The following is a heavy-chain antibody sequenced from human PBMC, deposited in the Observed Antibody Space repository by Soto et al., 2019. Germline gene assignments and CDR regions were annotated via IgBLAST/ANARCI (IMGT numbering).Heavy chain of an antibody. CDR1: GGTFGSNA. V-gene: IGHV1-69*13. D-gene: IGHD3-10*01. CDR2: IIPIFGTT. CDR3: AREYYYGSGPWY. J-gene: IGHJ4*02. Sequence: SVKVSCKASGGTFGSNAISWVRQAPGQGLEWMGNIIPIFGTTKNAQNFQGRVTITADESTNTAYMELSSLTSEDTAIYYCAREYYYGSGPWYWGQGTLVTVSS.